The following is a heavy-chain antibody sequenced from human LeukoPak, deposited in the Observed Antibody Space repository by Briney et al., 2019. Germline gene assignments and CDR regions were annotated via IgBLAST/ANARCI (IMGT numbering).Heavy chain of an antibody. V-gene: IGHV1-24*01. Sequence: GASVKVSCKVSGYTLTELSMHWVRQAPGKGLEWVGGFDPEDGETIYAQKFQGRVTMTEDTSTDTAYMELSSLRSEDTAVYYCATVGGVVPAAIHYYYYGMDVWGQGTTVTVSS. CDR2: FDPEDGET. CDR1: GYTLTELS. J-gene: IGHJ6*02. D-gene: IGHD2-2*02. CDR3: ATVGGVVPAAIHYYYYGMDV.